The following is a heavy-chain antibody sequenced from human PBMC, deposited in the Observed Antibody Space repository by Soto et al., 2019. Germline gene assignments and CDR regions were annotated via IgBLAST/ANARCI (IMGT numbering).Heavy chain of an antibody. CDR3: ARAWGQLTIDY. CDR2: IYYSGST. Sequence: SETLSLTCTVSGGSISSGGYYWSWIRQHPGKGLEWIGYIYYSGSTYYNPSLKSRVTISVDTSKNQFSLKLSSVTAADTAVYYCARAWGQLTIDYWGQGTLVTVSS. V-gene: IGHV4-31*03. D-gene: IGHD1-26*01. CDR1: GGSISSGGYY. J-gene: IGHJ4*02.